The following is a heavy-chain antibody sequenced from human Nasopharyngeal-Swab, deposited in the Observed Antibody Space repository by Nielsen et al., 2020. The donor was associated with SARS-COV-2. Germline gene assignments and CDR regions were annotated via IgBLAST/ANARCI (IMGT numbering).Heavy chain of an antibody. D-gene: IGHD2-15*01. J-gene: IGHJ6*03. CDR3: ARGPRVADYYYYYMDV. V-gene: IGHV4-30-4*01. CDR2: IYYSGGT. Sequence: WIRQPPGKGLEWIGYIYYSGGTYYNPSLKSRVTISVDTSKNQFSLKLSSVTAADTAVYYCARGPRVADYYYYYMDVWGKGTTVTVSS.